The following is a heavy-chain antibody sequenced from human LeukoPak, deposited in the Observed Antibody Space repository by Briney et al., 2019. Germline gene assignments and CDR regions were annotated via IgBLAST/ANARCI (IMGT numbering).Heavy chain of an antibody. Sequence: PSETLSLTCAVYGGSFSGYYWSWIRQPPGKGLEWIGEINHSGSTNYNPSLKSRVTISVDTSKNQFSLNLNSVTAADTAVYYCATHAGYQLFFTYWGQGTLVTVSS. CDR1: GGSFSGYY. CDR2: INHSGST. V-gene: IGHV4-34*01. J-gene: IGHJ4*02. D-gene: IGHD2-2*01. CDR3: ATHAGYQLFFTY.